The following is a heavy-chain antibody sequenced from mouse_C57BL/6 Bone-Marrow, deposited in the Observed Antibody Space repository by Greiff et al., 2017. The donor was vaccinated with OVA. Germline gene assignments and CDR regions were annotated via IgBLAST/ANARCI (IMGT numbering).Heavy chain of an antibody. CDR3: ARSPTRYYAMDY. CDR2: IHPNSGST. J-gene: IGHJ4*01. D-gene: IGHD2-10*01. CDR1: GYTFTSYW. V-gene: IGHV1-64*01. Sequence: QVQLQQSGAELVKPGASVKLSCKASGYTFTSYWMHWVKQRPGQGLEWIGMIHPNSGSTNYNEKFKSKATLTVDKSSSTAYMQLSSLTSEDSAVYYCARSPTRYYAMDYWGQGTSVTVSS.